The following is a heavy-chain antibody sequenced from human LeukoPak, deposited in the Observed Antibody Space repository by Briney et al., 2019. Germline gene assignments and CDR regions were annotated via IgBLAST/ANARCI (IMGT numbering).Heavy chain of an antibody. V-gene: IGHV3-7*01. CDR3: ARGRSPTAPFDP. CDR2: IKNDGTEK. Sequence: GGSLRLSCAASGFNFDDSWMTWVRQAPGKGLEWVANIKNDGTEKYYADFVKGRFTISRDNVESFLFLQMDSLRADDTAVYYCARGRSPTAPFDPWGQGTLVTVSS. J-gene: IGHJ5*02. CDR1: GFNFDDSW.